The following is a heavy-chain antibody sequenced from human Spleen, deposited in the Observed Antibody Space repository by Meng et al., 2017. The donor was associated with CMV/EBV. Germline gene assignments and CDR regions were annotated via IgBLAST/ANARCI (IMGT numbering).Heavy chain of an antibody. CDR3: AKEDVGPYGIDY. D-gene: IGHD1-26*01. CDR2: ISSSGNTI. CDR1: GFTLSDYY. J-gene: IGHJ4*02. Sequence: GGSLRLSCAASGFTLSDYYMTWIRQAPGKGLEWVSYISSSGNTIYYADSVRGRFTIARDDSKNTLYLQMNSLRADDTAVYYCAKEDVGPYGIDYWGQGILVTVSS. V-gene: IGHV3-11*01.